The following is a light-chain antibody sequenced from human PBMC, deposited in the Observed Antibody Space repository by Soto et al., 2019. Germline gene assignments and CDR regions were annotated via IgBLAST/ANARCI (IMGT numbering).Light chain of an antibody. J-gene: IGKJ3*01. CDR1: QSISSW. CDR2: DAS. Sequence: DIQMTQSPSTLSASVGDRVTITCRASQSISSWLALYQQKPGKAPKLLIYDASSLESEVPSRFSGSGSGTKFTPTISSLQPDDFANYYCQQYNNYSFFGPGTKVDIK. CDR3: QQYNNYSF. V-gene: IGKV1-5*01.